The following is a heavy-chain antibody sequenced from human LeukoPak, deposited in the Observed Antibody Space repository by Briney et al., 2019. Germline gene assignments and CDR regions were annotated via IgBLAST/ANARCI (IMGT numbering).Heavy chain of an antibody. CDR2: IYASGST. Sequence: SETLSLTCTVSGASISSSSYYWGWIRQPPGKGLEWLGTIYASGSTYYNPSLKSRVAISVDTSKHQFSLKLSSLTAADTAVYYCARGDISWNAFDIWGQGTMVTVSS. J-gene: IGHJ3*02. CDR1: GASISSSSYY. CDR3: ARGDISWNAFDI. V-gene: IGHV4-39*01. D-gene: IGHD6-13*01.